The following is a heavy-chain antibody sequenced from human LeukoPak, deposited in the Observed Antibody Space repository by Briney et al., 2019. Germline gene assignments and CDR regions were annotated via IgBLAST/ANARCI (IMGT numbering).Heavy chain of an antibody. Sequence: GGSLRLSCAASGFTFSSYWMHWVRQAPGKGLVWVSRINSDGSSTSYADSVKGRFTISRDNAKNTLYLQMNSLRAEDTAVYYCAILDYYVSSGYYYCAFDIWGQGTMVTVSS. J-gene: IGHJ3*02. CDR3: AILDYYVSSGYYYCAFDI. D-gene: IGHD3-22*01. V-gene: IGHV3-74*01. CDR1: GFTFSSYW. CDR2: INSDGSST.